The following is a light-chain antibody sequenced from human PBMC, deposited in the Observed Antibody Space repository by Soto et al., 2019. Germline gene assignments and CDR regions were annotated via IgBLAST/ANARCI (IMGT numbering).Light chain of an antibody. J-gene: IGLJ1*01. CDR1: SSDDEHYKY. Sequence: HSALTQPASVSGSPGPSLTISCTGTSSDDEHYKYASSYQQHPGKDLQLMISEQSNPPSGVSNRFSGSKSGNTASLTISGLQAEDETDYYCFSYTSSGTYVFGTGTKVTVL. CDR3: FSYTSSGTYV. CDR2: EQS. V-gene: IGLV2-14*03.